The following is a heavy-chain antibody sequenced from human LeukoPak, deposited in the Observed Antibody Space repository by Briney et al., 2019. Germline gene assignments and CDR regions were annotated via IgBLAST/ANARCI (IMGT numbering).Heavy chain of an antibody. CDR2: IFYSGNT. V-gene: IGHV4-59*08. CDR3: ARTPRGYSGYLSFYYYMDV. CDR1: GGSISSYC. D-gene: IGHD5-12*01. Sequence: SETLSLTCTVSGGSISSYCWTWIRQPPGKGLEWIGYIFYSGNTSYNPSLKSRVTISVDTSKNQFSLKLSSVTAADTAVYYCARTPRGYSGYLSFYYYMDVWGKGTTVTVSS. J-gene: IGHJ6*03.